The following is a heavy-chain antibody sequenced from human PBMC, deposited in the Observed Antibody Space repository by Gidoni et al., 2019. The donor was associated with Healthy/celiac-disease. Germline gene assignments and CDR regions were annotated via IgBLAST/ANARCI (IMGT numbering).Heavy chain of an antibody. J-gene: IGHJ5*02. V-gene: IGHV5-51*01. D-gene: IGHD5-18*01. CDR2: IYPGDSDT. CDR1: GYSFTSYW. CDR3: ARSPSYDPNGNWFDP. Sequence: EVQLVQSGAEVQKPGESLKISCKGSGYSFTSYWIGWVRQMPGKGLEWMGIIYPGDSDTRYSPSFQGQVTISADKSISTAYLQWSSLKASDPAMYYCARSPSYDPNGNWFDPWGQGTLVTVSS.